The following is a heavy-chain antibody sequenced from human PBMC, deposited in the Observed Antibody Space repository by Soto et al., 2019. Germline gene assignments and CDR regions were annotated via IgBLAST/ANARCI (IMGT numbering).Heavy chain of an antibody. D-gene: IGHD2-2*01. Sequence: SVKVSCKASGGTFTSSAINWVRQAPGQGLEWMGGIIPIFGTPNYAQKFQGRVTITADKSTSTAYMELSSLRSEDTAVYYCARVILPAAPYYYYYGMDVWGQGTTVTVSS. V-gene: IGHV1-69*06. J-gene: IGHJ6*02. CDR2: IIPIFGTP. CDR3: ARVILPAAPYYYYYGMDV. CDR1: GGTFTSSA.